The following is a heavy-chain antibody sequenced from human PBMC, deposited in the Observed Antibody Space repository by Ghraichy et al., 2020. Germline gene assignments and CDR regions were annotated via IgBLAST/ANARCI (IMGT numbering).Heavy chain of an antibody. Sequence: GGSLRLSCAASGFTFGTYCMSWVRQAPGKGLEWVANIKQDGSEKYYVDSVNGRFTISRDNAEKSLYLQMNSLRAEDTAVYYCARVEGGDYWNAWDYWGQGTLVTVSS. J-gene: IGHJ4*02. CDR2: IKQDGSEK. CDR3: ARVEGGDYWNAWDY. CDR1: GFTFGTYC. D-gene: IGHD4-17*01. V-gene: IGHV3-7*01.